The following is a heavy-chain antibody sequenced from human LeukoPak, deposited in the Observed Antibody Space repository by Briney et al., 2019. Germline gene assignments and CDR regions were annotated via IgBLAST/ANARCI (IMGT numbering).Heavy chain of an antibody. J-gene: IGHJ3*02. V-gene: IGHV3-53*01. CDR3: AKEKAIYDAFDI. Sequence: GGSLRLSCAASGFTVSSNYMSWVRQAPGKGLEWVSVIYSGGSTYYADSVKGRFTISRDNSKNTLYLQMNSLRAEDTAVYYCAKEKAIYDAFDIWGQGTMVTVSS. CDR1: GFTVSSNY. CDR2: IYSGGST. D-gene: IGHD5-24*01.